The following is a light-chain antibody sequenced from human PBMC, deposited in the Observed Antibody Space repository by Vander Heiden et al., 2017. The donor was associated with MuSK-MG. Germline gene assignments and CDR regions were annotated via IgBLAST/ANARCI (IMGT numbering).Light chain of an antibody. CDR1: QSISSW. CDR3: QQYNAYWT. CDR2: KAS. Sequence: DIQMTQSPSTLSAFVGDRVTITCRASQSISSWLAWYQQKPGKAPKPLIYKASTLESGVPSRFSGSGSGTEFTLTISSLQPDDFATYYCQQYNAYWTFGQGTKVEIK. V-gene: IGKV1-5*03. J-gene: IGKJ1*01.